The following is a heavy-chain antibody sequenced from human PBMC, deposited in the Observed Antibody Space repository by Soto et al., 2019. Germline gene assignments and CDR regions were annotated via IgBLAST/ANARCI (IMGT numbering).Heavy chain of an antibody. J-gene: IGHJ6*04. CDR3: ARDTRNTYYYDSSGPTAYYGMDV. D-gene: IGHD3-22*01. CDR2: ISSSSSYI. Sequence: GGSLRLSCAASGFTFSSYSMNWVRQAPGKGLEWVSSISSSSSYIYYADSVKGRFTISRDNAKNSLYLQMNSLRAEDTAVYYCARDTRNTYYYDSSGPTAYYGMDVRSKGTTVTVSS. CDR1: GFTFSSYS. V-gene: IGHV3-21*01.